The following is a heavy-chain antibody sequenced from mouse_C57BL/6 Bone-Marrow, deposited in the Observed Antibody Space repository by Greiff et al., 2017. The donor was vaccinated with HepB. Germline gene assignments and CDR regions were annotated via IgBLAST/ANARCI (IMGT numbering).Heavy chain of an antibody. CDR3: TVYDGYLYYFDY. J-gene: IGHJ2*01. Sequence: EVKLMESGAELVRPGASVKLSCTASGFNIKDYYMHWVKQRPEQGLEWIGRIDPEDGDTEYAPKFQGKATMTADTSSNTAYLQLSSLTSEDTAVYYCTVYDGYLYYFDYWGQGTTLTVSS. V-gene: IGHV14-1*01. CDR2: IDPEDGDT. CDR1: GFNIKDYY. D-gene: IGHD2-3*01.